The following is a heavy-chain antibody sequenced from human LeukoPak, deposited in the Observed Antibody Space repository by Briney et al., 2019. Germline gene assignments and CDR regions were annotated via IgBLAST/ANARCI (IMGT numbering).Heavy chain of an antibody. D-gene: IGHD3-22*01. Sequence: GGSLRLSCAASGFTFSSYWMNWVRQAPGKGLVWVSRIASDGSSTTYADSVKGRFSISRDNAKNTLYLQMNSLRAEDTAVYYCARFNSHYDSSGQGDCWGQGTLVTVSS. V-gene: IGHV3-74*01. CDR3: ARFNSHYDSSGQGDC. J-gene: IGHJ4*02. CDR2: IASDGSST. CDR1: GFTFSSYW.